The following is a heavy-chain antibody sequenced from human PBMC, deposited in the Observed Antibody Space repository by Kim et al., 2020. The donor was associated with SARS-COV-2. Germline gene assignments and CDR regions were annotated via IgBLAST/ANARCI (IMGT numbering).Heavy chain of an antibody. D-gene: IGHD2-2*03. CDR3: ARDHGYCIRSNCYYWFDP. Sequence: KGRFTISRDDSKSIAYLQMNSLKSEDTAVYYCARDHGYCIRSNCYYWFDPWGQGTLVTVSS. V-gene: IGHV3-49*02. J-gene: IGHJ5*02.